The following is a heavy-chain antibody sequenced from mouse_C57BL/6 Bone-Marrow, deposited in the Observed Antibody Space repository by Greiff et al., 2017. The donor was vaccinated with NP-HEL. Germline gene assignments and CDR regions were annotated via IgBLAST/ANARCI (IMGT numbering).Heavy chain of an antibody. Sequence: EVMLVESGGGLVQPGGSLSLSCAASGFTFTDYYMSWVRQPPGKALEWLGFIRNKANGYTTEYSASVKGRFTISRDNSQSILYLQMNALRAEDSATYYCARSNDYDSAWFAYWGQGTLVTVSA. CDR3: ARSNDYDSAWFAY. J-gene: IGHJ3*01. D-gene: IGHD2-4*01. CDR2: IRNKANGYTT. CDR1: GFTFTDYY. V-gene: IGHV7-3*01.